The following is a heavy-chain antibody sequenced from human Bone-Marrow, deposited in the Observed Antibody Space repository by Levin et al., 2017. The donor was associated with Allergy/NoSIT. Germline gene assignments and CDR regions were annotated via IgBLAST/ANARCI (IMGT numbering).Heavy chain of an antibody. CDR2: ISAYNDNT. D-gene: IGHD1-1*01. CDR1: GYTFISYG. J-gene: IGHJ4*02. V-gene: IGHV1-18*01. CDR3: ARQFAPFNWKEVGYFLDY. Sequence: GESLKISCKASGYTFISYGISWVRQAPGQGLEWMGWISAYNDNTNYAQKFQGRVTMTADTPTSTAYMELTSLKYDDTAVYYCARQFAPFNWKEVGYFLDYWGQGTLVTVSS.